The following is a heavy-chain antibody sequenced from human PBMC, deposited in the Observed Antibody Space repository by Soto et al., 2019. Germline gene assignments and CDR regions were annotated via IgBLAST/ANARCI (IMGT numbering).Heavy chain of an antibody. Sequence: SETLSLTCAVYGGSFSGYYWSWIRQPPGKGLEWIGEINHSGSTNYNPSLKSRVTISVDTSKNQFSLKLSSVTAADTAVYYCARESDYYDSSGYLDPWGQGTLVTVSS. CDR2: INHSGST. CDR1: GGSFSGYY. J-gene: IGHJ5*02. CDR3: ARESDYYDSSGYLDP. D-gene: IGHD3-22*01. V-gene: IGHV4-34*01.